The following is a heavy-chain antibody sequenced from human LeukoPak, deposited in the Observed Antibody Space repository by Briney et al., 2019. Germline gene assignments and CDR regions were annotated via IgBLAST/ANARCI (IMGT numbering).Heavy chain of an antibody. CDR2: IYTSGST. V-gene: IGHV4-61*02. J-gene: IGHJ4*02. CDR3: ARTHYDILPGYYNPSDY. Sequence: PSQTLSLTCTVSGGSISSGSYYWSWIRQPAGKGLEWIGRIYTSGSTNYNPSLKSRVTISVDTSKNQFSLKLSSVTSSDKAVYYCARTHYDILPGYYNPSDYWGQGTLVTVSS. CDR1: GGSISSGSYY. D-gene: IGHD3-9*01.